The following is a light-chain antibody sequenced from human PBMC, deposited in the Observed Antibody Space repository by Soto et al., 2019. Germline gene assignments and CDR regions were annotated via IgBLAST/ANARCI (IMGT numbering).Light chain of an antibody. CDR1: QSISSW. CDR2: DAS. J-gene: IGKJ4*01. V-gene: IGKV1-5*01. Sequence: DIQMTQSPSTLSASVGDRVTITCRASQSISSWLAWYQQKPGKAPKLLIYDASYRATGIPAGFSGGGAGTDFTLSISSLEPEDFAVYYCQQRSDWLTFGGGTKVDIK. CDR3: QQRSDWLT.